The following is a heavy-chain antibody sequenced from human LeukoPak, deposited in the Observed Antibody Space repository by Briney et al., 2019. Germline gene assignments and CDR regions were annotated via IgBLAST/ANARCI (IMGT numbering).Heavy chain of an antibody. D-gene: IGHD3-22*01. CDR2: ISPSDRTT. CDR1: AFILTDYY. CDR3: ARESYSSGYYYDY. V-gene: IGHV3-11*04. Sequence: GGSLRLSCAASAFILTDYYMSWIRQAPGKGLEWVAYISPSDRTTYYADSVKGRFTISRDNAKNALYLQMNSLRAEDTAVYYCARESYSSGYYYDYWGQGTLVSVSS. J-gene: IGHJ4*02.